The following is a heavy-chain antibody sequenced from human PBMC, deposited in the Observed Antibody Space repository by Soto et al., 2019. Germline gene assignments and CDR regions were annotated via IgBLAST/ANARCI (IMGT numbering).Heavy chain of an antibody. D-gene: IGHD4-17*01. CDR2: IYYSGST. CDR1: GGSISSYY. CDR3: ARGDLYGDYFDY. J-gene: IGHJ4*02. Sequence: PSETLSLTCTVSGGSISSYYWSWIRQPPGKGLEWIGYIYYSGSTNYNPSLKSRVTISVDTSKNQLSLKLSSVTAADTAVYYCARGDLYGDYFDYWGQGTLVTVSS. V-gene: IGHV4-59*01.